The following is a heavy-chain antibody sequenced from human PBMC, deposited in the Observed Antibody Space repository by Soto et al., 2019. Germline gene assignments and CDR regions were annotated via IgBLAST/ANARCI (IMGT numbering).Heavy chain of an antibody. CDR1: GYTFTGYY. CDR3: ARAPNYYDTSRQPGIQRSSYYYGMDV. J-gene: IGHJ6*02. V-gene: IGHV1-2*04. D-gene: IGHD3-22*01. CDR2: INPNSGGT. Sequence: ASVKVSCKASGYTFTGYYMHWVRQAPGQGLEWMGWINPNSGGTNYAQKFQGWVTMTRDTSISTAYMELSRLRSDDTAVYYCARAPNYYDTSRQPGIQRSSYYYGMDVSGQGTTFTVSS.